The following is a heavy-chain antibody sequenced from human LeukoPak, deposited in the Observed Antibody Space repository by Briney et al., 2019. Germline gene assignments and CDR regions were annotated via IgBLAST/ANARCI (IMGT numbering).Heavy chain of an antibody. D-gene: IGHD2-21*02. CDR2: IDRRSTYI. J-gene: IGHJ1*01. CDR3: ATFDGLTAISY. CDR1: GIIFENYY. Sequence: GGSLRLSCAASGIIFENYYMTWVRQSPEKELEWVSSIDRRSTYIHYMDSVRGRFTVSRDNAKNSLYLQMNNLRAEDSAVYYCATFDGLTAISYWGQGSLVTVSS. V-gene: IGHV3-21*01.